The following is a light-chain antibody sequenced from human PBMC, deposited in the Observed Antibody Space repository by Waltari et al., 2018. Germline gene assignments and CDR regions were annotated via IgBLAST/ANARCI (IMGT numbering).Light chain of an antibody. Sequence: EAVLTQSPGTLSLSSGERATLSCRASQRLIKRYVAWYQQNPGQAPTLLFYGASNRAAGIPDRFSGSGSETDFNLTISRLEAEDFGVYYCQQYGSSVMYTFGQGTKLEIK. J-gene: IGKJ2*01. CDR3: QQYGSSVMYT. V-gene: IGKV3-20*01. CDR1: QRLIKRY. CDR2: GAS.